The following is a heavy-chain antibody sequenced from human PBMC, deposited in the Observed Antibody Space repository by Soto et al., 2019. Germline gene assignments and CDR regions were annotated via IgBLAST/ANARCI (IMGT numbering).Heavy chain of an antibody. CDR3: ERAHPAAAGTFDY. CDR2: ISYDGSNK. J-gene: IGHJ4*02. V-gene: IGHV3-30*03. D-gene: IGHD6-13*01. Sequence: QVQLVESGGGVVQPGRSLRLSCAASGFTFSSYGMHWVRQAPGKGLEWVAVISYDGSNKYYADSVKGRFTISRDNSKNTLYLQMTSLRAEDTAVYYCERAHPAAAGTFDYWGQGTLVTVSS. CDR1: GFTFSSYG.